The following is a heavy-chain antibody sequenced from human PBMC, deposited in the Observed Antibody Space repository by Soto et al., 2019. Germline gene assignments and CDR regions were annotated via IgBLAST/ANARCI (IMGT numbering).Heavy chain of an antibody. J-gene: IGHJ6*02. Sequence: QVQLVESGGGLVRPGGSLRLSCEASGFTFRHYYMTWFRQAPGKGLEWLSYIDSSTKYTNYADSVKGRFTISRDNAKNALYLQMNSRRADDTAVYYCAREYYYTMDVWGQGTMVTVSS. V-gene: IGHV3-11*05. CDR1: GFTFRHYY. CDR3: AREYYYTMDV. CDR2: IDSSTKYT.